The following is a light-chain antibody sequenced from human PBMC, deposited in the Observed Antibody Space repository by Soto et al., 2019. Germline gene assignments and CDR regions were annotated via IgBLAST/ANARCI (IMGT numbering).Light chain of an antibody. CDR2: DVT. CDR3: CSYAGSYISLFV. CDR1: SSDVGGYDY. J-gene: IGLJ1*01. Sequence: QSALTQPRSVSGSPGQSVTISCTGTSSDVGGYDYVSWFQQHPGKAPKLMIYDVTERPSGVPDRFSGSKSGNTASLTISGLQAEDEADYYCCSYAGSYISLFVFGTGTRSPS. V-gene: IGLV2-11*01.